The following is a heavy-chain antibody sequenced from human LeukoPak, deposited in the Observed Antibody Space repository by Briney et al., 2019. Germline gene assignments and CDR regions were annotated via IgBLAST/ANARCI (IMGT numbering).Heavy chain of an antibody. CDR3: AREAQEQWPIYYLDY. Sequence: GGSLRLSCAASGFTFSSYAMHWVRQAPGKGLEWVAVISYDGSNKYYADSVKGRFTISRDNSKNTLYLQMNSLRAEDTAVYYCAREAQEQWPIYYLDYWGQGTLVTVSS. CDR2: ISYDGSNK. V-gene: IGHV3-30-3*01. CDR1: GFTFSSYA. J-gene: IGHJ4*02. D-gene: IGHD6-19*01.